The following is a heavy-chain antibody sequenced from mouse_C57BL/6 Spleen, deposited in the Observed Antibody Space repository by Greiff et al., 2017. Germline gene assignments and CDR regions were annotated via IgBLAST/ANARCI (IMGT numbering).Heavy chain of an antibody. V-gene: IGHV5-17*01. CDR1: GFSFSDYG. CDR2: ISSGSSTI. Sequence: EVKLMESGGGLVKPGGSLKLSCAASGFSFSDYGMHWVRQAPEKGLVWVAYISSGSSTIYYADTVKGRFTISRDNAKNTLFLQMTSLRSEDTAMYYCARGSYYGYAMDYWGQGTSVTVSS. D-gene: IGHD1-1*01. CDR3: ARGSYYGYAMDY. J-gene: IGHJ4*01.